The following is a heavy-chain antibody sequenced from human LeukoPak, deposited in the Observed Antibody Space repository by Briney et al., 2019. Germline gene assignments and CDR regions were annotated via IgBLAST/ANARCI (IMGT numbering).Heavy chain of an antibody. V-gene: IGHV4-34*01. J-gene: IGHJ6*02. CDR3: ARSPSLRYSSSRRQGGCYYYGMDV. D-gene: IGHD6-13*01. CDR1: GGSFSGYY. CDR2: INHSGST. Sequence: SETLSLTCAVYGGSFSGYYWSWIRQPPGKGLEWIGEINHSGSTNYNPSLKSRVTISVDTSKNQFSLKLSSVTAADTAVYYCARSPSLRYSSSRRQGGCYYYGMDVWGQGTTVTVSS.